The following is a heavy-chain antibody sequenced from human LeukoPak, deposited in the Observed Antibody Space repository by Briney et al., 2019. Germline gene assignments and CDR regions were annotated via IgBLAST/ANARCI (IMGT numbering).Heavy chain of an antibody. CDR3: ARAGDYDFWSGQWYYYYYMDV. Sequence: GASVKVSCKASGYTFTSYGISWVRQAPGQGLEWMGWISAYNGNTNYAQKLQGRVTMTTDTSTSTAYMELRSLGSDDTAVYYCARAGDYDFWSGQWYYYYYMDVWGKGTTVTVSS. V-gene: IGHV1-18*01. CDR1: GYTFTSYG. D-gene: IGHD3-3*01. J-gene: IGHJ6*03. CDR2: ISAYNGNT.